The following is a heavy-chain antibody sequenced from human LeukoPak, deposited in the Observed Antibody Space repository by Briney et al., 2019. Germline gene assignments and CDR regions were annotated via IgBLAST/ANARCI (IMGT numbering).Heavy chain of an antibody. J-gene: IGHJ4*02. D-gene: IGHD3-22*01. CDR3: ARSLPGDSSGYYSLDFDY. CDR1: GGSISSYY. CDR2: INHSGST. Sequence: PSETLSLTCTVSGGSISSYYWSWIRQPPGKGLEWIGEINHSGSTNYNPSLKSRVTISVDTSKNQFSLKLSSVTAADTAVYYCARSLPGDSSGYYSLDFDYWGQGTLVTVSS. V-gene: IGHV4-34*01.